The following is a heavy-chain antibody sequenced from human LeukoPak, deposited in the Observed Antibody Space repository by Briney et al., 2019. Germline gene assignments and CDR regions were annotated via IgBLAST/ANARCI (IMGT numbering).Heavy chain of an antibody. V-gene: IGHV1-46*01. J-gene: IGHJ5*02. CDR3: ARDDGASFDP. Sequence: ASVKVSCKASGYTFTSYYMHWVRQAPGQGLEWMGIINPSGGSTSYAQKFQGRVTITADESTSTAYMELSSLRSEDTAVYYCARDDGASFDPWGQGTLVTVSS. D-gene: IGHD1-26*01. CDR1: GYTFTSYY. CDR2: INPSGGST.